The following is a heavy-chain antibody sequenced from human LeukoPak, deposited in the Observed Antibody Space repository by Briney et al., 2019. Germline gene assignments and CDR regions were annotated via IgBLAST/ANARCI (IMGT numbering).Heavy chain of an antibody. CDR1: GGSFSNYY. CDR2: IYYSGST. V-gene: IGHV4-59*08. D-gene: IGHD5-18*01. CDR3: ARHPTALVSYGFDP. J-gene: IGHJ5*02. Sequence: PSETLSLTRTVSGGSFSNYYWSWIRQPPGKGLEWIGYIYYSGSTNYNPSLKSRVAISVDTSKNQFSLNLSSVTAADTAVYYCARHPTALVSYGFDPWGQGTLVTVSS.